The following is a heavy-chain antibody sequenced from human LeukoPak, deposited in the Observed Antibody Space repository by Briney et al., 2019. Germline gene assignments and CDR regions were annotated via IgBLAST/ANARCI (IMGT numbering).Heavy chain of an antibody. CDR3: ARVSGVVPAAHDY. J-gene: IGHJ4*02. V-gene: IGHV3-21*01. D-gene: IGHD2-2*01. CDR1: GFTFSSYS. CDR2: ISSSSSYI. Sequence: GGSLRLSCAASGFTFSSYSMNWVRQAPGKGLEWVSSISSSSSYIYYADSVKGRFTISRDNAKNSLYLQMNSLRAEDTAVYYCARVSGVVPAAHDYWGQGTLVTVSS.